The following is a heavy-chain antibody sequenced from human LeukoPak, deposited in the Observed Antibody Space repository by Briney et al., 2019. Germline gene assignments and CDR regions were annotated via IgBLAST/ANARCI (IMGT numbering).Heavy chain of an antibody. D-gene: IGHD6-13*01. CDR1: GFTVSSNY. CDR2: MYSGGST. CDR3: ARDAGYSSSWSPIHY. V-gene: IGHV3-53*01. Sequence: GGSLRLSCAAAGFTVSSNYMRWVRQAPGKGLEWVSVMYSGGSTYYAESVKGRFTISRDNSKKTLFLKMNSLRAEDTAVYYCARDAGYSSSWSPIHYWGQGTLVTVSS. J-gene: IGHJ4*02.